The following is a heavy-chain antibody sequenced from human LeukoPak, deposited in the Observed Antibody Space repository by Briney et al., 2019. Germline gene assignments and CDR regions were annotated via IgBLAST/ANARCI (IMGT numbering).Heavy chain of an antibody. J-gene: IGHJ4*02. Sequence: KPSETLSLTCAVYGGSFSGYYWSWIRQPPGKGLEWIGEINHSGSTNYNPSLKSRVTISVDTSKNQFSLKLSSVTAADTAVYYCALIGLDSSGYYYDYLDYWGQGTLVTVSS. D-gene: IGHD3-22*01. V-gene: IGHV4-34*01. CDR3: ALIGLDSSGYYYDYLDY. CDR2: INHSGST. CDR1: GGSFSGYY.